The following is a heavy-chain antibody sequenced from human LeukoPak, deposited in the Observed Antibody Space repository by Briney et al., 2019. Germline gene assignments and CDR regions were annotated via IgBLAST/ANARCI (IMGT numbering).Heavy chain of an antibody. CDR1: GFNFRSYA. J-gene: IGHJ6*02. CDR2: ISGSSVAT. Sequence: SGGSLRLSCPASGFNFRSYAMSWVRQAPGKGLEWVSAISGSSVATYYADSVKGRFTISRDNSKNTLYLQMNSLRAVDTAVYYCAKGTASHYYYYGLDVWGQGTTVTVSS. D-gene: IGHD1-1*01. CDR3: AKGTASHYYYYGLDV. V-gene: IGHV3-23*01.